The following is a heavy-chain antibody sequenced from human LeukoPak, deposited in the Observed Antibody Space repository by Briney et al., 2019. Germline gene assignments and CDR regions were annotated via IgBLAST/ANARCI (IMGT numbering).Heavy chain of an antibody. J-gene: IGHJ4*02. CDR1: GFAFSSYS. CDR2: ISSSSSYI. Sequence: GGSLRLSCAASGFAFSSYSMNWVRQAPGKGLEWVSSISSSSSYIYYADSVKGRFTISRDNAKNSLYLQMNSLRAEDTAVYYCAKLHYGSGSCPDYWGQGTLVTVSS. V-gene: IGHV3-21*04. D-gene: IGHD3-10*01. CDR3: AKLHYGSGSCPDY.